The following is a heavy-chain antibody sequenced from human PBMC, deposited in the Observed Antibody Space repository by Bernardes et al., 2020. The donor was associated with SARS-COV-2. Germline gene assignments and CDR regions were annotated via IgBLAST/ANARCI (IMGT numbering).Heavy chain of an antibody. CDR1: GYTFTSYD. V-gene: IGHV1-8*01. J-gene: IGHJ4*02. CDR3: ARVYSYYDILTGYYEGSAFDY. CDR2: MNPNSGNT. Sequence: ASVKVSCKASGYTFTSYDINWVRQATGQGLEWMGWMNPNSGNTGYAQKFQGRVTMTRNTSISTAYMELSSLRSEDTAVYYCARVYSYYDILTGYYEGSAFDYWGQGTLVTVSS. D-gene: IGHD3-9*01.